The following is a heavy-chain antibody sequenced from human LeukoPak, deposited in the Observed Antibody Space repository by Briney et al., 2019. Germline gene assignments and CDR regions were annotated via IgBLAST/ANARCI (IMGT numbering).Heavy chain of an antibody. CDR3: ARGSSYDFWSGYFDY. CDR1: GGTFSTYA. Sequence: SVKVSCXASGGTFSTYAISWVRQARRQGLDWMGGIIPIFGTANYAQKFQGRVTITTDESTSTAYMELSSLRSEDTAVYSCARGSSYDFWSGYFDYWGQGTLVTVSS. D-gene: IGHD3-3*01. J-gene: IGHJ4*02. V-gene: IGHV1-69*05. CDR2: IIPIFGTA.